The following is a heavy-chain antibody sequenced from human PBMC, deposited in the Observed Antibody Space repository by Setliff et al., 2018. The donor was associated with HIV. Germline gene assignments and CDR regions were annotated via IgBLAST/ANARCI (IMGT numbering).Heavy chain of an antibody. J-gene: IGHJ4*02. V-gene: IGHV3-53*01. CDR3: AKSLLVAGNDY. Sequence: PGGSLRLSCVASGITVSGIYMTWVRQAPGKGLEWVSVINGGTTTYYADSVKGRFTISRDNSKNTLYLQMISLRADATAVYYCAKSLLVAGNDYWGQGTLVTVSS. CDR1: GITVSGIY. CDR2: INGGTTT. D-gene: IGHD2-8*02.